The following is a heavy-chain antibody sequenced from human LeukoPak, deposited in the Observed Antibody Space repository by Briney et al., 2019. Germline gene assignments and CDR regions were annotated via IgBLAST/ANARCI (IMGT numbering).Heavy chain of an antibody. D-gene: IGHD3-16*02. V-gene: IGHV4-39*07. CDR3: ARDHRLGELSSVDY. CDR1: GGSISSSNYY. CDR2: IYYSGST. J-gene: IGHJ4*02. Sequence: PETLSLTCTVSGGSISSSNYYWGWIRQPPGKGLEWIGSIYYSGSTYYNPSLKSRVTISLDTSKNQFSLKLSSVTAADTAVYYCARDHRLGELSSVDYWGQGTLVTVSS.